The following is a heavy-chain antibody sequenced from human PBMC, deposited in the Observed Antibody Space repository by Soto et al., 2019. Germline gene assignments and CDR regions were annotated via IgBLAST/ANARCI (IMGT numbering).Heavy chain of an antibody. CDR1: GFTFSSYS. CDR3: AREGAIVVVPAANWFDP. D-gene: IGHD2-2*01. J-gene: IGHJ5*02. CDR2: ISSSSSYI. V-gene: IGHV3-21*01. Sequence: EVQLVESGGGLVKPGGSLRLSCAASGFTFSSYSMNWVRQAPGKGLEWVSSISSSSSYIYYADSVKGRITISRDNAKNSLYLQMNSLRAEDTAVYYCAREGAIVVVPAANWFDPWGQGTLVTVSS.